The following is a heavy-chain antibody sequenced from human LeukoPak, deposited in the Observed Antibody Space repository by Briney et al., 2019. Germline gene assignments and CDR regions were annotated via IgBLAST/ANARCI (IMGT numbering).Heavy chain of an antibody. CDR2: IYHSGST. V-gene: IGHV4-30-2*01. CDR3: ARDGASLDY. J-gene: IGHJ4*02. D-gene: IGHD1-26*01. Sequence: SETLSLTCTVSGGSISSGGYYWSWIRQPPGKGLEWIGYIYHSGSTYYNPSLKSRVTISVDWSKNQFSLKLSSVTAADTAVYYCARDGASLDYWGQGTLVTVSS. CDR1: GGSISSGGYY.